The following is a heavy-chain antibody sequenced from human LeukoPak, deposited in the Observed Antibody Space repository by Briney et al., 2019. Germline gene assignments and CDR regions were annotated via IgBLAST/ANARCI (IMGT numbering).Heavy chain of an antibody. D-gene: IGHD5-18*01. V-gene: IGHV3-23*01. CDR2: ISGSGGST. CDR3: AKSPSTARVFYYYYMDV. J-gene: IGHJ6*03. CDR1: GFTFSSYA. Sequence: GGSLRLSCAASGFTFSSYAMSWVRQAPGKGLEWVSAISGSGGSTYYADSVKGRFTISRDNSKNTLYLRMNSLRAEDTAVYYCAKSPSTARVFYYYYMDVWGKGTTVTVSS.